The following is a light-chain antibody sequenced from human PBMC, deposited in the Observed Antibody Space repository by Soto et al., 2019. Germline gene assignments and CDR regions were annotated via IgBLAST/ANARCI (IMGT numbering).Light chain of an antibody. V-gene: IGLV2-14*01. J-gene: IGLJ1*01. Sequence: QSALTQPASVSGSPGQSITISCTGTSSDVGAYNYVSWYQQQSGKAPKLMIHEVSNRPSGVSNRFSGSKSGNTASLTISGLQAEDEADYYCSSFTSSRIYVFGTGTKLTVL. CDR2: EVS. CDR1: SSDVGAYNY. CDR3: SSFTSSRIYV.